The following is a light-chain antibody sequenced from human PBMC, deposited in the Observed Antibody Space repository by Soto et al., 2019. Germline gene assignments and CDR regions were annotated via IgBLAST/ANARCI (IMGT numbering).Light chain of an antibody. Sequence: DIVLTQTPLFLPVTPGEPASISCRSSQSLLDSNDGNTYLDWYLQKPGQSPQLLIYTLSSRAYGVPDRFSGSGSGPDFTLKISRVEAEAVGVYFCLQRTQSPYTFGQGTKR. CDR1: QSLLDSNDGNTY. CDR2: TLS. V-gene: IGKV2-40*01. CDR3: LQRTQSPYT. J-gene: IGKJ2*01.